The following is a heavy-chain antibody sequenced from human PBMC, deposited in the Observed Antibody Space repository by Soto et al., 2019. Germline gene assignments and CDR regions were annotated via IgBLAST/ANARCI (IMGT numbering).Heavy chain of an antibody. Sequence: QVQLVESGGGVVQPGMSLRLSCTASGFRFDDFGMDWVRQAPGKGLEWVAVISCDGENKFYADSVKGRFTISRDDAEKTLYLQMNTLTDEDTGVYYCAKDQLETGYNYYYGMDVWGQGTTVTVS. D-gene: IGHD6-13*01. CDR3: AKDQLETGYNYYYGMDV. CDR2: ISCDGENK. J-gene: IGHJ6*02. CDR1: GFRFDDFG. V-gene: IGHV3-30*18.